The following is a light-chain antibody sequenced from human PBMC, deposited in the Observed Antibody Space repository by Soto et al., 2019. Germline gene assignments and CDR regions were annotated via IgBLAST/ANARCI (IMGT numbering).Light chain of an antibody. V-gene: IGLV2-11*01. CDR3: CSDAGSYTYV. CDR1: SSHVGGSNY. CDR2: DVS. J-gene: IGLJ1*01. Sequence: LNHPRSVSWSPGQSFTISCTVTSSHVGGSNYVSWYQQLPGKAPKLMIYDVSQRPSGVPDRFSGSKSGNTASLTISGLQAEDEADYYCCSDAGSYTYVFGTGTKVTV.